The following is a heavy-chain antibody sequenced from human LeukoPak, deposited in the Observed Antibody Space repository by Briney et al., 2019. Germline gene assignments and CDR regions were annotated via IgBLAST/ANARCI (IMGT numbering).Heavy chain of an antibody. J-gene: IGHJ3*02. D-gene: IGHD3-3*01. CDR3: ARPASAYYVNEGFDI. Sequence: ASETLSLTCTVSGDSITSYYWNWIRQPPGKGLEWIGHIYHSGSTNYNPSLKSRVTTSVDTSKNQISLKLSSVTAADTAVYYCARPASAYYVNEGFDIWGEGTMVTVSP. CDR1: GDSITSYY. V-gene: IGHV4-59*01. CDR2: IYHSGST.